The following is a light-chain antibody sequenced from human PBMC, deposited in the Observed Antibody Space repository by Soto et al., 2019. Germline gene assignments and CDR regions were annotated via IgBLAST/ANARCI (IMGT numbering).Light chain of an antibody. CDR2: GAS. J-gene: IGKJ1*01. CDR3: QQYGSSGT. Sequence: EIVMTQSPATLSVSPGGRATLSFRASQSIGDTLAWYQQKPGQAPRLLIYGASNRATGIPDRFSGSGSGTDFTLTISRLEPEDFAVYYCQQYGSSGTFGQGTKVDIK. V-gene: IGKV3-20*01. CDR1: QSIGDT.